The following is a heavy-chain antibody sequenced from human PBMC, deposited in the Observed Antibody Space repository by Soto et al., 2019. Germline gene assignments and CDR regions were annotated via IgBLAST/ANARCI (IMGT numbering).Heavy chain of an antibody. D-gene: IGHD6-13*01. CDR1: GLAFSTYT. Sequence: VQLVESGGGLVKPGGSLRLSCVASGLAFSTYTMNWVRQAPGSGLEWVSSISNANNYTHYADSVKGRLTISRDNAKNPLLLIMNSLKAGENAVYYCGASGWYRGDYWGLGTLVTVSS. V-gene: IGHV3-21*01. CDR3: GASGWYRGDY. J-gene: IGHJ4*02. CDR2: ISNANNYT.